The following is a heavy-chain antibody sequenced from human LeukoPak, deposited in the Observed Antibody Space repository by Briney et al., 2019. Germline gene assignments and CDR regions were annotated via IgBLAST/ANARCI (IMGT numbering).Heavy chain of an antibody. V-gene: IGHV3-23*01. Sequence: GGTLRLSCAASGFTFSHHGMNWVRQAPGKGLEWVSVIRTDGVTTYYADSVKGRFTISRDNSKNTLYLQMNSLRAEDTAVYYCAKSVDWVPGDAFDIWGQGTMVTVSS. D-gene: IGHD3-9*01. J-gene: IGHJ3*02. CDR2: IRTDGVTT. CDR1: GFTFSHHG. CDR3: AKSVDWVPGDAFDI.